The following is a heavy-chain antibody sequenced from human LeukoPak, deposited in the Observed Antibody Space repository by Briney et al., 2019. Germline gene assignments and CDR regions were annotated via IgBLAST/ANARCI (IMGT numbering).Heavy chain of an antibody. D-gene: IGHD5-24*01. Sequence: GGSLRLSCAASGFTFSSYWMSWVRQAPGKGLEWVANIKQDGSEKYYVDSVKGRFTISRDNSKNTLYLQMNSLRAEDTAVYYCARSWSRDGYNAPSYWGQGTLVPVSS. CDR1: GFTFSSYW. CDR3: ARSWSRDGYNAPSY. CDR2: IKQDGSEK. V-gene: IGHV3-7*01. J-gene: IGHJ4*02.